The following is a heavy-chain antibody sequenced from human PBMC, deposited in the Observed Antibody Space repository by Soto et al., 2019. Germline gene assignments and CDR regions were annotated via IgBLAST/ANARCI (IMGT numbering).Heavy chain of an antibody. J-gene: IGHJ3*02. CDR1: GFTFSDYY. CDR3: ATDGYDSSGYSLDAFDI. D-gene: IGHD3-22*01. V-gene: IGHV3-11*01. CDR2: ISSSGSTI. Sequence: GGSLRLSCAASGFTFSDYYMSWIRQAPGKGLEWVSYISSSGSTIYYADSVKGRSTISRDNAKNSLYLQMNSLRAEDTAVYYCATDGYDSSGYSLDAFDIWGQGTMVTVSS.